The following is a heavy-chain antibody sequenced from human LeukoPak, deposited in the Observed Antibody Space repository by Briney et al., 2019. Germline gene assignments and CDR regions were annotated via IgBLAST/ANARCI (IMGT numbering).Heavy chain of an antibody. D-gene: IGHD3-22*01. Sequence: SETLSLTCTVSGGSISSYRYYWGWIRQPPGKGLEWIGSMYYSGSADYNPSLKGRVTISVDTSKSQFSLRLSSVTAADTALYYCARHTYDSSGYLPDSWGQGTLVTVSS. CDR1: GGSISSYRYY. CDR2: MYYSGSA. V-gene: IGHV4-39*01. CDR3: ARHTYDSSGYLPDS. J-gene: IGHJ5*01.